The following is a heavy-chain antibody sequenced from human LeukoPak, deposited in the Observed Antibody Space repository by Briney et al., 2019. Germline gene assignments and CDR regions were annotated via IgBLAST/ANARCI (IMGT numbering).Heavy chain of an antibody. CDR1: GFTFSSYW. D-gene: IGHD3-16*01. J-gene: IGHJ4*02. CDR3: ARGGSPSDY. Sequence: PGGSLRLSCAVSGFTFSSYWFNWVRQAPGKGLEWVAKIKEDGSEKYYVDSVKGRFTISRDNAKNSLFLQMNSLRAEDTAVYYCARGGSPSDYWGQGTLVTVSS. V-gene: IGHV3-7*01. CDR2: IKEDGSEK.